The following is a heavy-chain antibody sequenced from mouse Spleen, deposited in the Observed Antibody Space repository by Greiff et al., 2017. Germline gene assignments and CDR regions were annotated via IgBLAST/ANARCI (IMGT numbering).Heavy chain of an antibody. CDR2: INSDGGST. Sequence: DVMLVESGGGLVQPGESLKLSCESNEYEFPSHDMSWVRKTPEKRLELVAAINSDGGSTYYPDTMERRFIISRDNTKKTLYLQMSSLRSEDTAMYYCASYDYDGDFDYWGQGTTLTVSS. CDR3: ASYDYDGDFDY. V-gene: IGHV5-2*03. J-gene: IGHJ2*01. D-gene: IGHD2-4*01. CDR1: EYEFPSHD.